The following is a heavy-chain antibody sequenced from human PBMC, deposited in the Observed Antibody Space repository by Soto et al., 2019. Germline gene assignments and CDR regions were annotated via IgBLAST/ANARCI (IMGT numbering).Heavy chain of an antibody. V-gene: IGHV3-33*01. Sequence: QVQLVESGGGVVQPGRSLRLSCAASGFTFSNYAMHWVRQAPGKGLEWVAVTWYDGSNENYADSVKGRFTISRDNSKNPLYLQMNSLRAEDTAVYYCARDGLEYSGYDIDYWGQGTLVTVSS. CDR3: ARDGLEYSGYDIDY. J-gene: IGHJ4*02. CDR1: GFTFSNYA. D-gene: IGHD5-12*01. CDR2: TWYDGSNE.